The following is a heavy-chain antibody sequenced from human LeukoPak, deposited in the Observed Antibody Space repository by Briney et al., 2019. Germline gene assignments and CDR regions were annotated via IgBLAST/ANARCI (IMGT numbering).Heavy chain of an antibody. CDR2: IYPGDSDT. Sequence: GESLKISCKGSGYSFSTSWIGWVRQMPGKGLEWMGIIYPGDSDTRYSPSLQGRVTMSVDKSISTAYLQLNNLKASDSAMYFCARARQSGSYAAFDHWGLGSLVTVSS. CDR3: ARARQSGSYAAFDH. V-gene: IGHV5-51*01. J-gene: IGHJ4*02. CDR1: GYSFSTSW. D-gene: IGHD1-26*01.